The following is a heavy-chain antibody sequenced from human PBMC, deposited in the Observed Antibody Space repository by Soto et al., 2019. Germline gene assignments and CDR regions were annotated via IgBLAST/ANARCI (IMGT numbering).Heavy chain of an antibody. CDR3: ARPDSSSWNFPYCYGMDV. D-gene: IGHD6-13*01. CDR1: GYTFTSYY. V-gene: IGHV1-46*01. CDR2: INPSGGST. Sequence: ASVKVSCKASGYTFTSYYMHWVRQAPGQGLEWMGIINPSGGSTSYAQKFQGRVTMTRDTSTSTVYMELSSLRSEDTAVYYCARPDSSSWNFPYCYGMDVWGQGTTVTVSS. J-gene: IGHJ6*02.